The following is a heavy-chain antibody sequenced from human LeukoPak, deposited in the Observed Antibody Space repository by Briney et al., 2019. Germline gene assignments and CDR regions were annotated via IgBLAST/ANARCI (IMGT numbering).Heavy chain of an antibody. Sequence: GGSLRLSCAASGFTFSSYAMNRVRPAPEKGLEGVAAISGSGGSTYYADSVKGRFTISRDNSKNTLYLQMNSLRAEDTAVYYCARGTLYYYDSSGQTTTDYWGQGTLVTVSS. CDR3: ARGTLYYYDSSGQTTTDY. V-gene: IGHV3-23*01. CDR2: ISGSGGST. J-gene: IGHJ4*02. D-gene: IGHD3-22*01. CDR1: GFTFSSYA.